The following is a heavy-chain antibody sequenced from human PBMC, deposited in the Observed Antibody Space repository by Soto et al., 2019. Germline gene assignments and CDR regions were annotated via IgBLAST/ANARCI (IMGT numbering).Heavy chain of an antibody. CDR1: GFIFSNFG. CDR2: VWYDGSNG. Sequence: SLRLSCTASGFIFSNFGMHRVRQAPGKGLEWVAGVWYDGSNGVSAESVKGRFTISRDNSKNTLYLQMTSLRAEDTAVYYCARDPRTARASAMDVWGQGTTVTVSS. J-gene: IGHJ6*02. CDR3: ARDPRTARASAMDV. D-gene: IGHD6-6*01. V-gene: IGHV3-33*01.